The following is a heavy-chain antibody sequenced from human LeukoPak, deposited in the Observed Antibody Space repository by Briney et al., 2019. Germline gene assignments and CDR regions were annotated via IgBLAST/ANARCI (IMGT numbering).Heavy chain of an antibody. CDR3: AKDYVYGSGSYFDY. J-gene: IGHJ4*02. Sequence: GGSLRLSRAASGFTFNDYAMHWVRQAPGKGLEWVSGISWNSGSIDYADSVKGRFTISRDNAKNSLYLQMNSLRAEDTALYYCAKDYVYGSGSYFDYWGQGTLVTVSS. D-gene: IGHD3-10*01. CDR2: ISWNSGSI. V-gene: IGHV3-9*01. CDR1: GFTFNDYA.